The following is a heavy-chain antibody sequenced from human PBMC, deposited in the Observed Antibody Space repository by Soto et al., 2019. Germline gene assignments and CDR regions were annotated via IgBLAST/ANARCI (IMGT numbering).Heavy chain of an antibody. CDR3: ARNLLGYADGKNWFDP. CDR2: ISGSGGST. CDR1: GFTFSSYA. V-gene: IGHV3-23*01. J-gene: IGHJ5*02. D-gene: IGHD1-1*01. Sequence: LGGSLRLSCAASGFTFSSYAMSWVRQAPGKGLEWVSAISGSGGSTYYADSVKGRFTISRDNSKNTLYLQMNSLRAEDTAVYYCARNLLGYADGKNWFDPWGQGTLVTVSS.